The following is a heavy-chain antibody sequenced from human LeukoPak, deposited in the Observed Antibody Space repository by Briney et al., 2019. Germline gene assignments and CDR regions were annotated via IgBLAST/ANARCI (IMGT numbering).Heavy chain of an antibody. CDR1: VGSLSSISYY. CDR2: SYYSVST. CDR3: ARDPWNFDY. V-gene: IGHV4-39*07. Sequence: SQTLSLTCTVSVGSLSSISYYWGSIRQPPGKGLEWIGSSYYSVSTYYNPSLKSRVTISVDTSKNQFSLKLSSVTAADTAVYYCARDPWNFDYWGQGTLVTVSS. J-gene: IGHJ4*02.